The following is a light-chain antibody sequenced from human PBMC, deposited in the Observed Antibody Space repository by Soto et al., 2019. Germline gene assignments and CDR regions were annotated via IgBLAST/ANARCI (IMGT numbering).Light chain of an antibody. Sequence: QSVLTQPASVSGSPGQSITISCTGTSSVVGGYNYVSWYQQHPGKAPKLMIYEVSKRPSGVSNRFSGSKSGNTASLTISGLQAEDEADYYCCSYAGSSTLVFGTGTKVTVL. J-gene: IGLJ1*01. CDR3: CSYAGSSTLV. CDR2: EVS. CDR1: SSVVGGYNY. V-gene: IGLV2-23*02.